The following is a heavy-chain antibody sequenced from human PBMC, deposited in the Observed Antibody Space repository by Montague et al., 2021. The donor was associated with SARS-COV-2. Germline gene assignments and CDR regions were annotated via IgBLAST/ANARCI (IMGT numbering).Heavy chain of an antibody. CDR2: INHSGST. J-gene: IGHJ4*02. CDR3: ASVSDSGYAFDY. Sequence: SETLSLTCAVYGGSFSGYYWSWIRQPPGKGLEWIGEINHSGSTNYNPSLKSRVTISVDTSKNQFSLKLSSVTAADTAVYYYASVSDSGYAFDYWGQGTLVTVSS. V-gene: IGHV4-34*01. CDR1: GGSFSGYY. D-gene: IGHD2-2*01.